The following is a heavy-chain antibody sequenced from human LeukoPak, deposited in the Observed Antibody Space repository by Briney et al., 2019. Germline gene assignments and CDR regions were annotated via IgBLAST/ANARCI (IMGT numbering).Heavy chain of an antibody. CDR3: ARGSGGGSGSYYKDHYYGMDV. CDR2: INHSGST. V-gene: IGHV4-34*01. CDR1: GGSFSGYY. D-gene: IGHD3-10*01. J-gene: IGHJ6*02. Sequence: SETLSLTCAVYGGSFSGYYWSWIRQPPGKGLEWIGEINHSGSTNYNPSLKSRVTISVDTSKNQFSLKLSSVTAADTAVYYCARGSGGGSGSYYKDHYYGMDVWGPGTTVTVS.